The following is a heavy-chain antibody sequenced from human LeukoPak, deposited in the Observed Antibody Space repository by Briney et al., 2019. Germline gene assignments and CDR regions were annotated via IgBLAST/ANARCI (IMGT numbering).Heavy chain of an antibody. D-gene: IGHD1-26*01. J-gene: IGHJ4*02. V-gene: IGHV3-7*03. CDR2: IRGDGGLI. Sequence: GGSLRLSCEASGFTFSSSWMNWVRQAPGKGLEWVANIRGDGGLIYYVDSVRGRFTISRDNAKNSMYLQMNSLRAEDTAVYYCARRRDSGSLQHFDYWGQGTLVTVSS. CDR1: GFTFSSSW. CDR3: ARRRDSGSLQHFDY.